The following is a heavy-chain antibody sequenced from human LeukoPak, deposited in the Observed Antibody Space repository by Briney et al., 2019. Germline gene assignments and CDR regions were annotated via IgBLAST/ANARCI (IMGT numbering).Heavy chain of an antibody. CDR2: IIPILGIA. CDR3: ARALGYCSGGSCS. J-gene: IGHJ5*02. Sequence: SVKVSCKASGGTFSSYAISWVRQAPGQGLEWMGRIIPILGIANYAQKFQGRVTITADKSTSTAYMELSSLRSEDTAVYYCARALGYCSGGSCSWGRGTLVTVSS. V-gene: IGHV1-69*04. D-gene: IGHD2-15*01. CDR1: GGTFSSYA.